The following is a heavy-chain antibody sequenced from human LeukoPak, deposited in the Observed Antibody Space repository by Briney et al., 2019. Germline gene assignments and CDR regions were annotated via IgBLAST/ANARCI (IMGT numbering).Heavy chain of an antibody. Sequence: GGSLRLSCAASGFTFSSYSMNWVRQAPGKGLEWVSSISSSSSYIYYEDSVKGRFTISRDNAKNSLYLQMNSLRAEDTAVYYCAREVRGGYCSSTSCYTSWGQGTLVTVSS. J-gene: IGHJ4*02. CDR2: ISSSSSYI. CDR3: AREVRGGYCSSTSCYTS. D-gene: IGHD2-2*02. V-gene: IGHV3-21*01. CDR1: GFTFSSYS.